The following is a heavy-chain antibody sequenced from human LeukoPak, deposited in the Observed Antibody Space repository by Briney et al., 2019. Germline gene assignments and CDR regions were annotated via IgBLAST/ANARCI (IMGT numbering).Heavy chain of an antibody. CDR1: GFTFSSYG. CDR2: IRYDGSNK. D-gene: IGHD5-12*01. V-gene: IGHV3-30*02. J-gene: IGHJ4*02. CDR3: AKDTSYSGYDPTLDY. Sequence: GSLRLSCAASGFTFSSYGMHWVRQAPGKGLEWVAFIRYDGSNKYYADSVKGRFTISRDNSKNTLYLQMNSLRAEDTALYYCAKDTSYSGYDPTLDYWGQGTLVTVSS.